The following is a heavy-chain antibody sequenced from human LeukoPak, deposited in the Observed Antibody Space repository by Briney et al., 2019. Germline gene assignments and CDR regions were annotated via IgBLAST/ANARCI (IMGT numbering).Heavy chain of an antibody. CDR1: GDSISSSSYY. CDR3: ARDLTGGAYDY. D-gene: IGHD1-26*01. CDR2: IYFSGIT. V-gene: IGHV4-39*07. J-gene: IGHJ4*02. Sequence: SETLSLTCTVSGDSISSSSYYWGWIRQPPGKGLEWIGNIYFSGITYYKPSLKSRVTISIDTSRNQFSLKLTSVTAADSAVYYCARDLTGGAYDYWGQGTLVTVSS.